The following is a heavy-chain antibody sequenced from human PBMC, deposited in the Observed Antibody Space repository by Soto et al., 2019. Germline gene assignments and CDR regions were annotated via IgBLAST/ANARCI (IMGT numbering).Heavy chain of an antibody. Sequence: GGSLRLSWAASGFVVTNAWLIWVRQAPGKGREWVGRITPKTDRGPTTEYAASVKGRFTLSKDDSTDMVYLQMKSLKIEDTAVYYCTTAGQWYFWTAYYFEHCGQGTPVTVSS. J-gene: IGHJ4*02. CDR1: GFVVTNAW. CDR2: ITPKTDRGPTT. V-gene: IGHV3-15*01. CDR3: TTAGQWYFWTAYYFEH. D-gene: IGHD3-3*01.